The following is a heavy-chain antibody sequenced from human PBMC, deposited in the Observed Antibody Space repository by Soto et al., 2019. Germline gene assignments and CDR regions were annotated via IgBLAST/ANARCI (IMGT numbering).Heavy chain of an antibody. Sequence: EVQLVESGGGMVQPGGSLRVSCAASGFTLSSYSMHWVRQAPGKGLEWVSYISGSGGTIYYADSVKGRFTISRDNAKNSLSVQMNSLRDEDTAVYFCARETGLRSSGWSYYFDFWGQETRVTVSS. J-gene: IGHJ4*02. D-gene: IGHD6-19*01. V-gene: IGHV3-48*02. CDR3: ARETGLRSSGWSYYFDF. CDR1: GFTLSSYS. CDR2: ISGSGGTI.